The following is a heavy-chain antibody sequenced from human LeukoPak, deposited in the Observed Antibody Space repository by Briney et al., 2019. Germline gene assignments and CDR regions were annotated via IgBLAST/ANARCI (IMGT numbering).Heavy chain of an antibody. D-gene: IGHD6-6*01. V-gene: IGHV1-46*01. CDR3: ARGVVSSSSDSSYFDY. CDR1: GGTFSSYA. Sequence: ASVKVSCKASGGTFSSYAISWVRQAPGQGLEWMGIINPSGGSTSYAQKFQGRVTMTRDMSTSTVYMELSSLRSEDTAVYYCARGVVSSSSDSSYFDYWGQGTLVTVSS. J-gene: IGHJ4*02. CDR2: INPSGGST.